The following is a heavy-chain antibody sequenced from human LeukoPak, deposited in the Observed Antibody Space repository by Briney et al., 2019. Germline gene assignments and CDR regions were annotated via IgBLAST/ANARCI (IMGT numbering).Heavy chain of an antibody. CDR3: ASGSSWYY. Sequence: ASVKVSCKASGYTFTSYAMHWVRQAPGQRLEWMGWISAYNGNTSYAQKLQGRVTMTTDTSTSTAYMELRSLRSDDTAVYYCASGSSWYYWGQGTLVTVSS. CDR1: GYTFTSYA. J-gene: IGHJ4*02. CDR2: ISAYNGNT. D-gene: IGHD6-13*01. V-gene: IGHV1-18*01.